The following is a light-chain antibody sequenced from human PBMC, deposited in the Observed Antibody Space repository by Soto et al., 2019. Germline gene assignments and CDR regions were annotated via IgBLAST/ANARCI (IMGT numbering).Light chain of an antibody. J-gene: IGLJ2*01. CDR1: GNDVGGYNY. CDR3: SSYTSTMSVV. Sequence: QSVLTQPASVSGSPGQSITISCTGTGNDVGGYNYVSWYQQHPGKVPKLMIFEVCNRPSGVSKRFSGSKSANTASLNISGLQADDEADYYCSSYTSTMSVVFGGGTKLTVL. CDR2: EVC. V-gene: IGLV2-14*01.